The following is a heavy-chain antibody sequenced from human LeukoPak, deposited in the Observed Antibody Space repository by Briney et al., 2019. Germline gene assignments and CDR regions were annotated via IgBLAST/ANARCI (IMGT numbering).Heavy chain of an antibody. J-gene: IGHJ4*02. D-gene: IGHD3-10*01. V-gene: IGHV4-34*01. CDR3: ARPRYGSGSLDS. Sequence: PSETLSLTCAVYGGSFSGHYWTWIRQPPGEGLEWSGEVNHSGSTTYNPSLNNRVTISVDTSKNQFSLKLTSVTAADTAVYYCARPRYGSGSLDSWGQGTLVTVSS. CDR2: VNHSGST. CDR1: GGSFSGHY.